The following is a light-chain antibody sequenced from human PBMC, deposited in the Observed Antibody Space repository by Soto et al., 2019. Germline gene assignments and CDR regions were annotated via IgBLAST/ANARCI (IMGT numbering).Light chain of an antibody. J-gene: IGKJ1*01. V-gene: IGKV1-5*03. Sequence: EIEXTQXPSSRSAXAXRTLKIXCRASQSVSIWLAWYQQKPGRAPKLLIYKSSILESGVPSRFSGSGSGTEFTLTIISLQPDDFATYYCQQFNTSPWTFGQGTKVDI. CDR3: QQFNTSPWT. CDR1: QSVSIW. CDR2: KSS.